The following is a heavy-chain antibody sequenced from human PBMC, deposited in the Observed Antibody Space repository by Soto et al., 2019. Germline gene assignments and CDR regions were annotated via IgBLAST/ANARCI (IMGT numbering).Heavy chain of an antibody. CDR2: ISSIGSTV. CDR1: GFIFSTYS. D-gene: IGHD1-1*01. V-gene: IGHV3-48*01. J-gene: IGHJ5*02. Sequence: GGSLRLSCAASGFIFSTYSVNWVRQAPGKGLEWVSYISSIGSTVYYAVSVKGRFTISRDNAKNSLYLQMNSLRAEDTAVYHCARDLDVGSTGPFGPWGQGTLVTVSS. CDR3: ARDLDVGSTGPFGP.